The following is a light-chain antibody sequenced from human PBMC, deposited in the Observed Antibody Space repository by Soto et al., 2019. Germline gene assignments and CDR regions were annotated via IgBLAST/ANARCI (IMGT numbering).Light chain of an antibody. V-gene: IGLV2-23*01. CDR1: NSGLGSYNL. CDR2: EGT. CDR3: CSSAGDYMFV. J-gene: IGLJ1*01. Sequence: QSALTQPASVSGSPGQSITISCTGTNSGLGSYNLVSLFQQHPGKVPKVMIDEGTKRPSGVSDRFSGSKSDNTASLTISGRQAEDEGDYYCCSSAGDYMFVFGTGTKLTVL.